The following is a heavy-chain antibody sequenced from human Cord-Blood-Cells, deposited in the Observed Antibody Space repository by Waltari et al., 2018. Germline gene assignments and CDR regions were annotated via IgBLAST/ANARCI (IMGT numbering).Heavy chain of an antibody. Sequence: QVQLQESGPGLVKPSETLSLTCTVSGGSISSYYWSWIRPPAGAGLEWIGRIYTSGSTNYNPSLKSRVTMSVDTSKNQFSLKLSSVTAADTAVYYCARDWGITAAGTWVGYYMDVWGKGTTVTVSS. V-gene: IGHV4-4*07. J-gene: IGHJ6*03. CDR2: IYTSGST. D-gene: IGHD6-13*01. CDR1: GGSISSYY. CDR3: ARDWGITAAGTWVGYYMDV.